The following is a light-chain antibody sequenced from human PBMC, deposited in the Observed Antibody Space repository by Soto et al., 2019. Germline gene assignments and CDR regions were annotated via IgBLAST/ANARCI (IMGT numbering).Light chain of an antibody. J-gene: IGKJ4*01. Sequence: SQLTQSPSSLSASLAEIATIXFRASQGINSYLAWYQQKPGKVPQLLIYEASILQSGVPSRFSGSGSGTDFTLTISSLQAEDFATYYCQQTRSYPSTFGGGTKVDIK. CDR1: QGINSY. CDR3: QQTRSYPST. CDR2: EAS. V-gene: IGKV1-9*01.